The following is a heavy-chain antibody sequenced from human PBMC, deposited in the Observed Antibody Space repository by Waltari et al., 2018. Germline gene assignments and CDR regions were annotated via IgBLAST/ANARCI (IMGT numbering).Heavy chain of an antibody. CDR1: GYSFTSYW. D-gene: IGHD5-18*01. Sequence: EVQLVQSGAEVKKPGESLKISCKGSGYSFTSYWIGWVRQMPGKGLEWMGSIYPGDSDTRYRPSFHGQVTISADKSISTAYLQLSSLKASDTAMYYCASSRGYSYGFATEYFQHWGQGTLVTFSS. V-gene: IGHV5-51*01. J-gene: IGHJ1*01. CDR3: ASSRGYSYGFATEYFQH. CDR2: IYPGDSDT.